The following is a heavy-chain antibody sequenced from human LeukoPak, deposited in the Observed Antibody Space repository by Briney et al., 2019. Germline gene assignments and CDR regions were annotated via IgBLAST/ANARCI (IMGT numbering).Heavy chain of an antibody. J-gene: IGHJ6*03. CDR1: GYTFAGYY. V-gene: IGHV1-2*02. CDR3: ARVRSSSWRDYYYYMDV. Sequence: ASVKVSCKASGYTFAGYYMHWVRQAPGQGVEGRGWINPNSGGTNYAQKFQGRVTMTRDTSISTAYMELSRLRSDDTAVYYCARVRSSSWRDYYYYMDVWGKGTTVTVSS. D-gene: IGHD6-13*01. CDR2: INPNSGGT.